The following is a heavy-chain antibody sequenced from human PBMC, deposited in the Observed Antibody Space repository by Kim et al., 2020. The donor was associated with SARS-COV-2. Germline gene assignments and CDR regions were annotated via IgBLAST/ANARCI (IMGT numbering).Heavy chain of an antibody. D-gene: IGHD2-15*01. Sequence: GGSLRLSCAASGFTFSSYAMSWVRQAPGKGLEWVSAISGSGGSTYYADSVKGRFTISRDNSKNTLYLQMNSLRAEDTAVYYCAKDQWEDIVVVVAADFDYWGQGTLVTVSS. J-gene: IGHJ4*02. CDR3: AKDQWEDIVVVVAADFDY. CDR2: ISGSGGST. CDR1: GFTFSSYA. V-gene: IGHV3-23*01.